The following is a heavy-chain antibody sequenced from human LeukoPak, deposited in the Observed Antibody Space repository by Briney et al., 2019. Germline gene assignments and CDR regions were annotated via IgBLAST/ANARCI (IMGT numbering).Heavy chain of an antibody. CDR3: ARVAKLLWFGELPYYFDY. J-gene: IGHJ4*02. CDR1: GFTFRSYA. D-gene: IGHD3-10*01. Sequence: SGGSLRLSCAASGFTFRSYAMHWVRQAPGRGLEWVAFIRCDGSKTHYGDSVKGRFTISRDNAKNSLYLQMNSLRAEDTAVYYCARVAKLLWFGELPYYFDYWGQGTLVTVSS. CDR2: IRCDGSKT. V-gene: IGHV3-30*02.